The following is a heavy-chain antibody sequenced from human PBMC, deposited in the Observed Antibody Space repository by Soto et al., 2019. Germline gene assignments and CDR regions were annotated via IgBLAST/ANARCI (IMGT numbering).Heavy chain of an antibody. CDR2: IYYAGST. Sequence: SQTLSVTCAVGDVSISSSSWWTWVHQTPGKGLEWIGEIYYAGSTYYNPSLKSRVTISVDTSKNHFSLKLSSVTAADTAVYYCARLVQLLQGRWFDPWGQGTLVTVSS. V-gene: IGHV4-4*02. D-gene: IGHD2-15*01. J-gene: IGHJ5*02. CDR1: DVSISSSSW. CDR3: ARLVQLLQGRWFDP.